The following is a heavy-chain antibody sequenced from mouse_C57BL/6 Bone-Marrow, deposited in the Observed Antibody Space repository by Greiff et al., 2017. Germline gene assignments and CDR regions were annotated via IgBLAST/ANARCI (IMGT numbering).Heavy chain of an antibody. J-gene: IGHJ3*01. Sequence: EVQRVESGGGLVKPGGSLTLSCAASGFTFSDYGMHWVRQAPEKGLEWVAYISSGSSTIYYADTVKGRFTISRDNAKNTLFLQMTSLRSEDTAMYYCARGDYGIAWFAYWGQGTLVTVSA. CDR3: ARGDYGIAWFAY. D-gene: IGHD1-1*01. V-gene: IGHV5-17*01. CDR1: GFTFSDYG. CDR2: ISSGSSTI.